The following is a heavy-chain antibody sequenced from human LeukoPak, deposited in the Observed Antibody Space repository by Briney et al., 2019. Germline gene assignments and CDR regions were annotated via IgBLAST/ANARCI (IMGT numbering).Heavy chain of an antibody. Sequence: SETLSLTCTVSGGSISNYYWSWIRQPPGKGLEWIGCMHSSGSTTYNLSLKSRVSMSIETSTNQFSLKLSSVTAADTAVYYCARDIRVVGATLYFGYWGQGTLVTVSS. D-gene: IGHD1-26*01. V-gene: IGHV4-59*01. CDR1: GGSISNYY. CDR2: MHSSGST. J-gene: IGHJ4*02. CDR3: ARDIRVVGATLYFGY.